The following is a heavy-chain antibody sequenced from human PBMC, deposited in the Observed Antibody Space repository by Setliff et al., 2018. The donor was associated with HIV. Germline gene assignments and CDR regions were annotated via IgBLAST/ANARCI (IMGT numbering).Heavy chain of an antibody. Sequence: ASVKVSCKASGYIFISYGFSWVRQAPGQGLEWMGWISAYNGNTNYAQKLQGRVTMTTDTSTSTAYMELRNLRSDDTAVYYCARAPRIFPEFNNPHPHFDHWGQGTLVTVSS. V-gene: IGHV1-18*01. CDR1: GYIFISYG. CDR3: ARAPRIFPEFNNPHPHFDH. CDR2: ISAYNGNT. J-gene: IGHJ4*02. D-gene: IGHD3-3*01.